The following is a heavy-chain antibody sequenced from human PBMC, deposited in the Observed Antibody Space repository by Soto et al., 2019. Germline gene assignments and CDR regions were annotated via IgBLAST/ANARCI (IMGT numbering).Heavy chain of an antibody. J-gene: IGHJ5*02. CDR1: GGSISSVGHY. CDR2: IYYSGST. Sequence: PSETLSLTCSVSGGSISSVGHYWTWIRQQPGKGLEWIGYIYYSGSTDYNPSLKSRVTISVDRSKNQFSLNLSSVTAADTAVYYCVRESTTSGPNWFDTWGPGILVTVSS. V-gene: IGHV4-31*09. CDR3: VRESTTSGPNWFDT. D-gene: IGHD1-1*01.